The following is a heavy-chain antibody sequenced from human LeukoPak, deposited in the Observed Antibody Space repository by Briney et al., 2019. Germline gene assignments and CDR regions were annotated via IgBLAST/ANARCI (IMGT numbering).Heavy chain of an antibody. Sequence: SETLSLTCAVYGGSFSGYYWSWIRQPPGKGLEWIGEINHSGSTNYNPSLKSRVTISVDTSKNQFSLKLSSVTAADTAVYHCARGLHYYGSGSYYYYGMDVWGKGTTVTVSS. J-gene: IGHJ6*04. CDR1: GGSFSGYY. CDR2: INHSGST. D-gene: IGHD3-10*01. V-gene: IGHV4-34*01. CDR3: ARGLHYYGSGSYYYYGMDV.